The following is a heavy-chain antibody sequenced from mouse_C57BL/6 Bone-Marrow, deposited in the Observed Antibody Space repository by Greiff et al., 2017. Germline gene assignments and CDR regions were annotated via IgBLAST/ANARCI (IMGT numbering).Heavy chain of an antibody. CDR2: IYPGDGDT. V-gene: IGHV1-82*01. CDR3: ARSDYYGSSSWFAY. D-gene: IGHD1-1*01. J-gene: IGHJ3*01. Sequence: VQLQQSGPELVKPGASVKISCKASGYAFSSSWLNWVKQRPGKGLEWIGRIYPGDGDTNYNGKFKGKATLTADKSSSTAYMQLSSLTSADSAVYFCARSDYYGSSSWFAYWGQGTLVTVSA. CDR1: GYAFSSSW.